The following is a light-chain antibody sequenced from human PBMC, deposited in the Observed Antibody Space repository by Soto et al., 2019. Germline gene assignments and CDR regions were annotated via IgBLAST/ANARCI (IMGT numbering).Light chain of an antibody. CDR2: GAS. J-gene: IGKJ2*03. Sequence: EIVMTQSPATLSVSPGERATLSCRASQSVSSNLAWYQQKPGQAPRLLIYGASTRATGIPARFSDSGSGTEFTLTISRLQSEDVAVYYRQQYNNWPPRYWFGQGTKREIK. CDR1: QSVSSN. CDR3: QQYNNWPPRYW. V-gene: IGKV3-15*01.